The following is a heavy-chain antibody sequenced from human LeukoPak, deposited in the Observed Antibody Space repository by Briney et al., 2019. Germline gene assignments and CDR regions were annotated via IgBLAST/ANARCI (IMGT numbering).Heavy chain of an antibody. CDR3: ARPGDYGDYYDAFDI. CDR1: GASISGYY. V-gene: IGHV4-4*08. CDR2: MHSTGST. Sequence: SETLSLTCTVSGASISGYYWSWIRQPPGKGLEWIGYMHSTGSTNQNPSLKSRVTISVDTSKNQFSLKLSSVTAADTAVYYCARPGDYGDYYDAFDIWGQGTMVTVSS. J-gene: IGHJ3*02. D-gene: IGHD4-17*01.